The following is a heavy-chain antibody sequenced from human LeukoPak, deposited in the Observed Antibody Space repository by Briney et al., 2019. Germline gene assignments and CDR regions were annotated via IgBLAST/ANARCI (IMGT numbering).Heavy chain of an antibody. D-gene: IGHD3-10*01. CDR1: GFTFSSYG. Sequence: GGSLRLSCAASGFTFSSYGMHWVRQAPGKGLEWVAFIRYDGSNKYYADSVKGRFTISRDNSKNTLYLQMNSLRAEDTALYYCANLNWGSGNTPNDYWGQGTLVTVSS. CDR3: ANLNWGSGNTPNDY. V-gene: IGHV3-30*02. J-gene: IGHJ4*02. CDR2: IRYDGSNK.